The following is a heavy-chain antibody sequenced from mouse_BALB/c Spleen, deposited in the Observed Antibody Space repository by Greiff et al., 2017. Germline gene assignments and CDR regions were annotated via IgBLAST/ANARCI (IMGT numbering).Heavy chain of an antibody. D-gene: IGHD2-13*01. CDR1: GFTIKDTY. CDR2: IYPANGNT. V-gene: IGHV14-3*02. Sequence: EVQLQQSGAGLVKPGASVTLSCTASGFTIKDTYMHWVRQRPEQGLEWMGRIYPANGNTKYDPKFPGQATITADTSTNTSYLQLSSLTSEDAADYYCVRSRDGDYLDIDYWGQGTTLTVSS. J-gene: IGHJ2*01. CDR3: VRSRDGDYLDIDY.